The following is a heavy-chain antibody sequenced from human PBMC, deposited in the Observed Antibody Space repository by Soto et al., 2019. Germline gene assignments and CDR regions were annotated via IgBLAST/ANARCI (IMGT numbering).Heavy chain of an antibody. CDR1: GFTFSSYG. D-gene: IGHD1-1*01. V-gene: IGHV3-33*01. Sequence: QVQLVESGGGVVQPGRSLRLSCAASGFTFSSYGMHWVRHAPGKGLEWVAVIWYGGSNKYYADSVKGRFTISRDNSKNSLYRQMNSLRAEDTAVYYCARAGTTGTTTTRMIGGHWGQGTLVTVSS. CDR2: IWYGGSNK. J-gene: IGHJ4*02. CDR3: ARAGTTGTTTTRMIGGH.